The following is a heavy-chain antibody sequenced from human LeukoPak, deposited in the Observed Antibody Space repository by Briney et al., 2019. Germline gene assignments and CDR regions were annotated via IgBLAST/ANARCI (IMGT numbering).Heavy chain of an antibody. J-gene: IGHJ4*02. CDR1: GFTFSNAW. CDR3: TSRVVTAIY. D-gene: IGHD2-21*02. Sequence: PGGSLRLSCAASGFTFSNAWMSWVRQASGKGLEWVGRIRSKANSYATAYAASVKGRFTISRDDSKNTAYLQMNSLKTEDTAVYYCTSRVVTAIYWGQGTLITVSS. V-gene: IGHV3-73*01. CDR2: IRSKANSYAT.